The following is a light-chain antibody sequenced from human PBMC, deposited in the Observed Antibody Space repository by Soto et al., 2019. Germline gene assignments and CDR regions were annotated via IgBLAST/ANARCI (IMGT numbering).Light chain of an antibody. Sequence: DIVMTQSPLSLPVTPGEPASISCRSSQSLLHSNGYNYLDWYLQKPGQSPQLLIYLGSNRASGVPDRVSGSGSGTDFTLKISRVEAEDVGVYYCLQALQVWTFGQGTKVEIK. CDR3: LQALQVWT. V-gene: IGKV2-28*01. J-gene: IGKJ1*01. CDR1: QSLLHSNGYNY. CDR2: LGS.